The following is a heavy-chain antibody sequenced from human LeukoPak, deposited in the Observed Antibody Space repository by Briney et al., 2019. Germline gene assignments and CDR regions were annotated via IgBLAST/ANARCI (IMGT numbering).Heavy chain of an antibody. CDR2: ISGSVGST. V-gene: IGHV3-23*01. CDR1: GFTSSTDW. D-gene: IGHD3-3*01. CDR3: AKATYYDFWSGYYLDY. J-gene: IGHJ4*02. Sequence: GRSLRLSCAPSGFTSSTDWMNSGRRAPGTGLKSFSAISGSVGSTSSAASVKGRFTIPRHNSKNTLYLQMNSLRAEDTAVYYCAKATYYDFWSGYYLDYWGQGTLVTVSS.